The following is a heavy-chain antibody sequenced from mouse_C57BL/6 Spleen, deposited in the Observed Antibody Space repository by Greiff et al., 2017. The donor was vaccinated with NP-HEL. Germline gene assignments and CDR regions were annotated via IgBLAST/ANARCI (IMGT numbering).Heavy chain of an antibody. CDR3: ARGRNYPWYFDV. V-gene: IGHV1-53*01. J-gene: IGHJ1*03. CDR1: GYTFTSYW. CDR2: INPSNGGT. Sequence: VQLQQPGTELVKPGASVKLSCTASGYTFTSYWLHWVKQRPGQGLEWIGNINPSNGGTNYNEKFKRKATLTVDKSSSTAYMQLSSLTSEDSSVYYCARGRNYPWYFDVWGTGTTVTVSS. D-gene: IGHD2-5*01.